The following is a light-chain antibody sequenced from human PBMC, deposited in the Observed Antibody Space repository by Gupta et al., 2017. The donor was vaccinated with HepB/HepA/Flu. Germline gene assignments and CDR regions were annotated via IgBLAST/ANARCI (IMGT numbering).Light chain of an antibody. CDR3: QQDNNWPRT. Sequence: EIVMTQSPATLSVSAGERATLFCRASQSVSSNLAWYQQKPGQAPRLLIYGASTRATSVPARFSGIGSGTEFTLTISSLQSEDFAVYYCQQDNNWPRTFGQGTKVEMK. V-gene: IGKV3-15*01. CDR2: GAS. J-gene: IGKJ1*01. CDR1: QSVSSN.